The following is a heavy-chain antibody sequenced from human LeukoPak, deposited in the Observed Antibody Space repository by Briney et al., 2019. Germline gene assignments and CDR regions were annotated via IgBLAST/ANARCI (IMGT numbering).Heavy chain of an antibody. CDR1: VYTFTSYG. V-gene: IGHV1-18*01. J-gene: IGHJ4*02. D-gene: IGHD3-22*01. CDR3: ARDPNPYYYDSSGYIDY. CDR2: ISAYNGNT. Sequence: ASVNVSCKASVYTFTSYGSSWVRQAPGQGLEWIGWISAYNGNTNYAQKLQGRVTMTTDTSTSTAYMELRSLRSDDTAVYYCARDPNPYYYDSSGYIDYWGQGTLVTVSS.